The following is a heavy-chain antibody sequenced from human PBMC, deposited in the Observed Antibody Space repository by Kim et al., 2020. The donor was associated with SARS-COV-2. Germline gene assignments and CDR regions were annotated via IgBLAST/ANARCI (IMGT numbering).Heavy chain of an antibody. Sequence: GGSLRLSCAASGFTFSIYWMSWVRQAPGKGLEWVANIKHVGSEKYYVDSVKGRFTISRDNAKNSLYLQMNSLRAEDTAVYYCARDRNNDRYGDLYFDPWGQGILVTVSS. CDR3: ARDRNNDRYGDLYFDP. CDR1: GFTFSIYW. V-gene: IGHV3-7*03. D-gene: IGHD4-17*01. J-gene: IGHJ4*02. CDR2: IKHVGSEK.